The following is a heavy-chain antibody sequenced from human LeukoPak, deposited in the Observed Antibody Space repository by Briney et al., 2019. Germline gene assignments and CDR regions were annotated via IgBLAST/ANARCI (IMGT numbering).Heavy chain of an antibody. V-gene: IGHV4-31*03. J-gene: IGHJ6*03. CDR2: IYYSGST. D-gene: IGHD3-3*01. CDR3: ARGGRNDFWSGYYYYYYYMDV. CDR1: GGSISSGGYY. Sequence: PSETLSLTCTVSGGSISSGGYYWSWIRQHPGKGLEWIGHIYYSGSTYYNPSLKSRVTISVDTSKNQFSLKLSSVTAADTAVYYCARGGRNDFWSGYYYYYYYMDVWGKGTTVTVSS.